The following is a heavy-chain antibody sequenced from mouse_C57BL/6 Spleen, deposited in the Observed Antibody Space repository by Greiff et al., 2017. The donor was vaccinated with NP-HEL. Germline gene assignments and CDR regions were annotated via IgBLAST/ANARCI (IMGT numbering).Heavy chain of an antibody. D-gene: IGHD1-2*01. Sequence: EVKLMESGEGLVKPGGSLKLSCAASGFTFSSYAMSWVRQTPEKRLEWVAYISSGGDYIYYADTVKGRFTISRDNARNTLYLQMSSLKSEDTAMYYCTRVGLLRPYYAMDYWGQGTSVTVSS. J-gene: IGHJ4*01. CDR3: TRVGLLRPYYAMDY. V-gene: IGHV5-9-1*02. CDR2: ISSGGDYI. CDR1: GFTFSSYA.